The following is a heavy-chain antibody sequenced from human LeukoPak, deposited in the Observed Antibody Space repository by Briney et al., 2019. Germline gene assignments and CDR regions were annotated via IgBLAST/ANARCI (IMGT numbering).Heavy chain of an antibody. CDR3: ARDSSGWSARPYYYYGMDV. Sequence: ASVKVSCKASGGTFSSYAISWVRQAPGQGLEWMGRIIPILGIANYAQKFQGRVTITADKSTSTAYMELSSLRSDDTAVYYCARDSSGWSARPYYYYGMDVWGQGTTVTVSS. J-gene: IGHJ6*02. V-gene: IGHV1-69*04. D-gene: IGHD6-19*01. CDR1: GGTFSSYA. CDR2: IIPILGIA.